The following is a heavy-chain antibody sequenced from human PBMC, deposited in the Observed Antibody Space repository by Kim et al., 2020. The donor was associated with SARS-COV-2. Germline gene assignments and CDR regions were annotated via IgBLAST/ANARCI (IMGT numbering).Heavy chain of an antibody. D-gene: IGHD2-2*01. Sequence: GGSLRLSCAASGFTFSSYAMHWVRQAPGKGLEWVAVISYDGSNKYYADSVKGRFTISRDNSKNTLYLQMNSLRAEDTAVYYCARHKPKIVVVPAARVPFDYWGQGTLVTVSS. CDR2: ISYDGSNK. CDR3: ARHKPKIVVVPAARVPFDY. V-gene: IGHV3-30*04. CDR1: GFTFSSYA. J-gene: IGHJ4*02.